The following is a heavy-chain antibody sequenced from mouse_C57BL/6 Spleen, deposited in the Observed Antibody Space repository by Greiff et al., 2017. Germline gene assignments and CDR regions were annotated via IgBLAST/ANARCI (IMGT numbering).Heavy chain of an antibody. V-gene: IGHV1-69*01. CDR1: GYTFTSYW. J-gene: IGHJ3*01. CDR2: IDPSDSYT. D-gene: IGHD2-5*01. CDR3: ATYYSKKPFAD. Sequence: QVQLQQPGAELVMPGASVKLSCKASGYTFTSYWMHWVKQRPGQGLEWIGEIDPSDSYTNYNQKFKGKSTLTVDNSSSTAYMQLSSLTSEDSAVYYCATYYSKKPFADGGQGTLGTGSA.